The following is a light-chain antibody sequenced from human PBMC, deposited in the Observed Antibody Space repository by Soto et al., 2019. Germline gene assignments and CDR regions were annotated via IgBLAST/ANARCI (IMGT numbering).Light chain of an antibody. CDR1: QGISIY. CDR3: QKYSGSPLT. CDR2: DAS. J-gene: IGKJ4*01. V-gene: IGKV1-27*01. Sequence: DIQMTQSPSSLSASVGDRVTIACRASQGISIYLAWYQQKPGKVPQLLIYDASTWQSGLPSRFSGSGSGTDFTLTISGLQPEDVATYYCQKYSGSPLTFGGGTKVEIK.